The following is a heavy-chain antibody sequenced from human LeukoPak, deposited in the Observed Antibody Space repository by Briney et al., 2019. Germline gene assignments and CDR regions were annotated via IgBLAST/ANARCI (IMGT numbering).Heavy chain of an antibody. D-gene: IGHD6-13*01. CDR2: IYTSGST. J-gene: IGHJ6*03. CDR1: GGSISSYY. CDR3: ARAYSSSWYHYYYMDV. V-gene: IGHV4-4*07. Sequence: PSETLSLTCTVSGGSISSYYWSWIRQPAGKGLEWIGRIYTSGSTNYNPSLKSRVTISVDTSKNQFSLKLSSVTAADTAVYYCARAYSSSWYHYYYMDVWGKGTTVTISS.